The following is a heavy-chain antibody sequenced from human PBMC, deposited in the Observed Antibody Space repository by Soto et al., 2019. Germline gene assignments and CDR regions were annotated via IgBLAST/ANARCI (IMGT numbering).Heavy chain of an antibody. D-gene: IGHD3-9*01. Sequence: QVQLVQSGAEVKKPGSSVKVSCKASGLIFSSYAISWVRQAPGQGLEWVGGILPIFGTTNYAQRFKGRVTITADTSTTITYLDLSSLRSADTAVYFCVRGANYVISTGKGYYFPGMDVWGQGTTVTVSS. CDR1: GLIFSSYA. J-gene: IGHJ6*02. CDR2: ILPIFGTT. CDR3: VRGANYVISTGKGYYFPGMDV. V-gene: IGHV1-69*06.